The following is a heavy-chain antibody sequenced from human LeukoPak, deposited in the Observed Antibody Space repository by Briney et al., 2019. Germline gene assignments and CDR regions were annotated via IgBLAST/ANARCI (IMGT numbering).Heavy chain of an antibody. CDR1: GGSISGYY. CDR2: IYYSGST. Sequence: SETLSLTCTVSGGSISGYYWSWIRQPPGKGLEWIGYIYYSGSTNYNPSLKSRVTISVDTSKNQFSLKLSSVTAADTAVYYCARDTRTGGYYYYYGMDVWGQGTTVTVSS. V-gene: IGHV4-59*01. CDR3: ARDTRTGGYYYYYGMDV. D-gene: IGHD3/OR15-3a*01. J-gene: IGHJ6*02.